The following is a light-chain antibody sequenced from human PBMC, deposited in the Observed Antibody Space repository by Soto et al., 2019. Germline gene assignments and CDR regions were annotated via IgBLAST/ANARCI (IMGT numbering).Light chain of an antibody. CDR2: GAS. Sequence: EIVMTQSPATLSVSPGERATLSCRASQSVSSNLAWYQQKPGQAPRLLIYGASTRATGIPASFSGSGSGTELTLTISSLQSEDFAVYYCQQYNNWPRGLTFGGGTKVEIK. CDR3: QQYNNWPRGLT. J-gene: IGKJ4*01. V-gene: IGKV3-15*01. CDR1: QSVSSN.